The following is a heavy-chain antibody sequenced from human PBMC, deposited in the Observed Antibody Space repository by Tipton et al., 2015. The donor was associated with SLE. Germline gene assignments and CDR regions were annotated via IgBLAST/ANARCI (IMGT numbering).Heavy chain of an antibody. V-gene: IGHV3-7*01. CDR3: ARDIDSSNSQRQDYRYYGMDV. CDR1: GFTFRHFW. J-gene: IGHJ6*02. CDR2: IKQDGSEK. Sequence: GSLRLSCAASGFTFRHFWMSWVRQAPGKGLEWVANIKQDGSEKYYVDSVKGRFTISRDNAKNSLYLQINTVRAEDTAVYYCARDIDSSNSQRQDYRYYGMDVWGQGTTVTVSS. D-gene: IGHD6-13*01.